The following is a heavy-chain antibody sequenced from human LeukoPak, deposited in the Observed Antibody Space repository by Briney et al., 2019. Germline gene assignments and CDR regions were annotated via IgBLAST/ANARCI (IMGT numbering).Heavy chain of an antibody. CDR1: GGSISSYY. D-gene: IGHD6-13*01. J-gene: IGHJ5*02. CDR2: IYYSGST. CDR3: ARDRIAAAGRRFDP. V-gene: IGHV4-59*01. Sequence: SETLSLTCTVSGGSISSYYWSWIRQPPGKGLEWIGYIYYSGSTNYNPSLKSRVTISVDTSKNQFSLKLSSVTAADTAVYYCARDRIAAAGRRFDPWGQGTLVTVSS.